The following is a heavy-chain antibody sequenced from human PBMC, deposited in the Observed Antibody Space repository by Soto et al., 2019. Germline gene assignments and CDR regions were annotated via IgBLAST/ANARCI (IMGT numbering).Heavy chain of an antibody. J-gene: IGHJ5*02. CDR2: IYYSGST. CDR1: GGSISSYY. CDR3: ARFWPYGSGSLTNQFDP. D-gene: IGHD3-10*01. Sequence: SETLSLTCTVSGGSISSYYWSWIRQPPGKGLEWIGYIYYSGSTNYNPSLKSRVTISVDTSKNQFSLKLSSVTAADTAVYYCARFWPYGSGSLTNQFDPWGQGTLVTVSS. V-gene: IGHV4-59*08.